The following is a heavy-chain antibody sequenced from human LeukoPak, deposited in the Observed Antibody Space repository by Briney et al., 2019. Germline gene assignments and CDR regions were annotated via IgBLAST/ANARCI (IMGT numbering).Heavy chain of an antibody. Sequence: PGGSLRLSCAASGFTFSDYYISWIRQAPGKGLEWVSYISSSGSTIYYADSVKGRFTISRDNAKNPLYLQMNSLRAEDTAVYYCARVSSGWYRKLDYWGQGTLVTVSS. D-gene: IGHD6-19*01. CDR2: ISSSGSTI. CDR3: ARVSSGWYRKLDY. V-gene: IGHV3-11*01. CDR1: GFTFSDYY. J-gene: IGHJ4*02.